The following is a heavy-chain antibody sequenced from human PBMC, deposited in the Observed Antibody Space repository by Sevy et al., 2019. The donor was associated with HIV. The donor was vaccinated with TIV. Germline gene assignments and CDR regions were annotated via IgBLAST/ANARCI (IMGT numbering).Heavy chain of an antibody. J-gene: IGHJ4*02. CDR2: INQSGST. CDR3: ARPYRY. Sequence: SETLSLTCGVYNGSFSDYYWSWFRQPPGKGLEWIGEINQSGSTTYNPSLKSRATISIDASKNQFSLKLNSVTAADTAVYYCARPYRYWGQGSLVTVSS. D-gene: IGHD3-16*02. CDR1: NGSFSDYY. V-gene: IGHV4-34*01.